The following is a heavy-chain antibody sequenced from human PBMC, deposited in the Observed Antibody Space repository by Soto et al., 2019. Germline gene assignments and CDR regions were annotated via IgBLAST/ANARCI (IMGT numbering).Heavy chain of an antibody. Sequence: PSDTLSLTCAVYGGSFSGYYWSWIRQPPGKGLEWIGEINHSGSTNYNPSLKSRVTISVDTSKNQFSLKLSSVTAADTAVYYCARGLVIIAARRGWFGPWGHVTLVTVSP. D-gene: IGHD6-6*01. CDR2: INHSGST. CDR1: GGSFSGYY. J-gene: IGHJ5*02. V-gene: IGHV4-34*01. CDR3: ARGLVIIAARRGWFGP.